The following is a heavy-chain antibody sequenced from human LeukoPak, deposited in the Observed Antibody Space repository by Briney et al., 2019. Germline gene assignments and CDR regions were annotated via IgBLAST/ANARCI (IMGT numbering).Heavy chain of an antibody. Sequence: ASETLSLTCTVPGGSISGYYWNWIRQPAGKGLEWIGRIYSSGTTNCNLSLKSRVTMSVDTSKNQFSLKLSSVTAADTAVYYCARGTDSSGFYNSYFDPWGQGILVTVSS. D-gene: IGHD3-22*01. CDR1: GGSISGYY. CDR3: ARGTDSSGFYNSYFDP. V-gene: IGHV4-4*07. CDR2: IYSSGTT. J-gene: IGHJ5*02.